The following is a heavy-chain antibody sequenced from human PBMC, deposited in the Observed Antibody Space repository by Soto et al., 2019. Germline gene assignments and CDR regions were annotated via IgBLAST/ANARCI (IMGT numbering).Heavy chain of an antibody. J-gene: IGHJ6*02. D-gene: IGHD2-15*01. CDR2: FDPEGGET. V-gene: IGHV1-24*01. CDR3: ARTRGQNCNGGNCYFGMGV. Sequence: ASVKVSCKVSGYTLTELSMHWVRQAPGKGLEWMGGFDPEGGETIYAQKFQGRVTMTEDTSTDTAYLQWSSLKASDTAMYYCARTRGQNCNGGNCYFGMGVWGQGTTVTVSS. CDR1: GYTLTELS.